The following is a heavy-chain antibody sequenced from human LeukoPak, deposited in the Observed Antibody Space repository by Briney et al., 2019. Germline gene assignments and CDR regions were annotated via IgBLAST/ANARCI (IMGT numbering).Heavy chain of an antibody. Sequence: HPGGSLRLSCAASGFTFSSYAMHWVRQAPGKGLEWVAVISYDGSNKYYADSVKGRFTISRDNSKNTLYLQMNSLRAEDTAVYYCARDAHYDFWSGYYSTWPLGYWGQGTLVTVSS. CDR3: ARDAHYDFWSGYYSTWPLGY. CDR1: GFTFSSYA. CDR2: ISYDGSNK. J-gene: IGHJ4*02. V-gene: IGHV3-30-3*01. D-gene: IGHD3-3*01.